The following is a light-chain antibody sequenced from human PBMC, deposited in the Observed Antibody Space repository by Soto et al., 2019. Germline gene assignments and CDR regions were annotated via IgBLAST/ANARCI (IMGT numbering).Light chain of an antibody. CDR2: DDT. V-gene: IGLV3-21*02. Sequence: SYELNQPPSLSVAPGQTATITCEGDNIENKNVHWYQRKAGQAPVLVIYDDTDRPSEIPERFSGSVSANTATLTLSRVEAGDEADYFCQVWDTRTDWVFGGGTKLTVL. CDR1: NIENKN. J-gene: IGLJ3*02. CDR3: QVWDTRTDWV.